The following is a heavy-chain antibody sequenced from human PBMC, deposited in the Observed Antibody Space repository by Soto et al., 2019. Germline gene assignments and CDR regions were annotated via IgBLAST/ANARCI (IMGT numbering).Heavy chain of an antibody. CDR2: ISSSSSYI. J-gene: IGHJ4*02. CDR1: GFTFSSYS. D-gene: IGHD2-21*02. Sequence: PWGSLRLSCAASGFTFSSYSMNWVRQAPGKGLEWVSSISSSSSYIYYADSVKGRFTISRDNAKNSLYLQMNSLRAEDTAVYYCAKMIDHLAYCGGDCYSWTNKWGQGTLVTVSS. CDR3: AKMIDHLAYCGGDCYSWTNK. V-gene: IGHV3-21*01.